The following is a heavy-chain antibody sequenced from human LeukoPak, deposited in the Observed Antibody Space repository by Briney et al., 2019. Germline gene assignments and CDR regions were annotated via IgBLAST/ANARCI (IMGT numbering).Heavy chain of an antibody. D-gene: IGHD3-9*01. CDR1: GFTFSSYS. CDR2: VTSISTYI. J-gene: IGHJ4*02. CDR3: AREWTDKRYDILTGPGY. V-gene: IGHV3-21*01. Sequence: PGGSLRLSCAASGFTFSSYSMNWVRQAPGKGLEWVSTVTSISTYIYYADSVKGRFTISRDNAKNSLFLQMNSLRAEDTAVYYCAREWTDKRYDILTGPGYWGQGALVTVSS.